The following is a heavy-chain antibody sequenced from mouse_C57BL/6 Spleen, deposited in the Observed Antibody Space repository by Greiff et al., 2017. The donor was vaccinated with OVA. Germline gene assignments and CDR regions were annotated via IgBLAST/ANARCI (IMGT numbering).Heavy chain of an antibody. J-gene: IGHJ2*01. V-gene: IGHV1-80*01. CDR2: IYPGDGDT. CDR3: ARQGTGTRGYFDY. D-gene: IGHD4-1*01. CDR1: GYAFSSYW. Sequence: VQLQQSGAELVKPGASVKISCKASGYAFSSYWMNWVKQRPGKGLEWIGQIYPGDGDTNYNGKFKGKATLTADKSSSTAYMQLSSLTSEDSAVYFCARQGTGTRGYFDYWGQGTTLTVSS.